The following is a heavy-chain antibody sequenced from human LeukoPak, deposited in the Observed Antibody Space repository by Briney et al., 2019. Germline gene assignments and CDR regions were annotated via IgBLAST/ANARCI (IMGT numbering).Heavy chain of an antibody. V-gene: IGHV3-7*03. CDR3: ARVPIEYAFERMNYYYYYGMDV. J-gene: IGHJ6*02. D-gene: IGHD2/OR15-2a*01. Sequence: GGSLRLSCAASGFTFSSYWMSWVRQAPGKGLEWVANIKQDGSEKYYVDSVKGRFTISRDNAKNSLYLQMSSLRAEDTAVYYCARVPIEYAFERMNYYYYYGMDVWGQGTTVTVSS. CDR1: GFTFSSYW. CDR2: IKQDGSEK.